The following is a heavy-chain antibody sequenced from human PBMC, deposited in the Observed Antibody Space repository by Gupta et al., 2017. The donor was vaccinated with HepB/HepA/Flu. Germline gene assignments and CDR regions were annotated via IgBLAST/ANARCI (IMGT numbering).Heavy chain of an antibody. CDR1: GFTFSSYS. CDR2: ISSSSSYI. D-gene: IGHD3-3*01. Sequence: EVQLVESGGGLVKPGGSLRLSCAASGFTFSSYSMNWVRQAPGKGLEWVSSISSSSSYIYYADSVKGRFTISRDNAKNSLYLQMNRLGAEDTAVYYCARDPGVAIVGVVIIHPPDYWVQGTLVTVSS. J-gene: IGHJ4*02. CDR3: ARDPGVAIVGVVIIHPPDY. V-gene: IGHV3-21*01.